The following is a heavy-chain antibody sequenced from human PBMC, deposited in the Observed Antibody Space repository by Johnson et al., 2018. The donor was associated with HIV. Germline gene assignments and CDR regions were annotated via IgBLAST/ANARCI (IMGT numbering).Heavy chain of an antibody. CDR3: ASPILLVGRGATDDFDI. V-gene: IGHV3-64*01. CDR1: GFTFSSYA. Sequence: VQLVESGGGLVQPGGSLRLSCAASGFTFSSYAMHWVRQAPGKGLEYVSAISSNGGSTYYANSVKGRFTISRDNSKNTLLLQMGSLRAEDMAVYYCASPILLVGRGATDDFDIWGQGTMVTVSS. J-gene: IGHJ3*02. D-gene: IGHD6-19*01. CDR2: ISSNGGST.